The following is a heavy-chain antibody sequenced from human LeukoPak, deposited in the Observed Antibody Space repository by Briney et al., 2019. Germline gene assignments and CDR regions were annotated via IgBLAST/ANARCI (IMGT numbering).Heavy chain of an antibody. CDR1: GFTFSSYA. Sequence: GGSLRLSCAASGFTFSSYAMHWVRQAPGKGLEWVAVISYDGSNKYYADSVKGRFTISRDNSKNTLYLQMNSLRAEDTAVYYCAKVGDVLRWYHIDEYYFDYWGQGTLVTVSS. CDR2: ISYDGSNK. J-gene: IGHJ4*02. V-gene: IGHV3-30*04. D-gene: IGHD4-23*01. CDR3: AKVGDVLRWYHIDEYYFDY.